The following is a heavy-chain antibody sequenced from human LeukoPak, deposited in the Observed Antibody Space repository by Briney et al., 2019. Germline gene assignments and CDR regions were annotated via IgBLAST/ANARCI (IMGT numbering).Heavy chain of an antibody. D-gene: IGHD2-15*01. Sequence: MXXGRQAPGKGVEWLSYICSSGRTIYYADSVNGRFTISRDNAKNSLYLQINSLRVEDTAVYYCARHYFHGSGHGGHWGQGTLVTVSS. V-gene: IGHV3-11*01. J-gene: IGHJ4*02. CDR2: ICSSGRTI. CDR3: ARHYFHGSGHGGH.